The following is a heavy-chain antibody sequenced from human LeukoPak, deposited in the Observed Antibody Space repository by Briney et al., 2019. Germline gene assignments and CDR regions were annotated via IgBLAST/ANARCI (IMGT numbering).Heavy chain of an antibody. CDR1: GFTFSSYW. V-gene: IGHV3-74*01. D-gene: IGHD2-2*01. Sequence: PGGSLRLSCAASGFTFSSYWMNWVRQAPEKGLVGVAHINTDGSGTYYAASVKGRFTISRDNAKNTLSLQMNSLTAENTALYYWVRGALRERSYTSCSRGNWFDPWGQGTLVTVSS. J-gene: IGHJ5*02. CDR2: INTDGSGT. CDR3: VRGALRERSYTSCSRGNWFDP.